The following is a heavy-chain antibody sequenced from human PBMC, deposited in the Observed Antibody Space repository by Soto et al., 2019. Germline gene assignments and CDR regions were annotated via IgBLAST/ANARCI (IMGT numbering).Heavy chain of an antibody. Sequence: VQLQESGPGLVKPSQTLSLTCSVSGDSISSGGYYWGWIRQHPGKGLEWIGHISYRGTTYYNPFLKSRVKISVDTSKNQFSLNLKSVTAADSAVYHCARVSKIIVVVTALPGGFDPWGQGTQVTVSS. V-gene: IGHV4-31*03. CDR1: GDSISSGGYY. CDR3: ARVSKIIVVVTALPGGFDP. J-gene: IGHJ5*02. CDR2: ISYRGTT. D-gene: IGHD2-21*02.